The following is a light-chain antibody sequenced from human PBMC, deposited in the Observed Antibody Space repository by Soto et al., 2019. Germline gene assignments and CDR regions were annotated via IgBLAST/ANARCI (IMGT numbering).Light chain of an antibody. J-gene: IGLJ2*01. Sequence: QSVLTQPPSAAGSPGQSITISCTGTSSDVGGYNYVSWYQQHPGKAPKLIIHEVNKRPSGVPDRFSGSKSGNTASLTVTGLQAEDEADYYCSSYAGSNILVFGEGTKVTVL. CDR3: SSYAGSNILV. CDR1: SSDVGGYNY. CDR2: EVN. V-gene: IGLV2-8*01.